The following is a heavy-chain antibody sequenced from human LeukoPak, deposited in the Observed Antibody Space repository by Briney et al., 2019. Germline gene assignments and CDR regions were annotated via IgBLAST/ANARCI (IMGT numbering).Heavy chain of an antibody. Sequence: GGSLRLSCAASGFTFSSYSMNWVRQAPGKGLEWVSSISSSSSYIYYADSVKGRFTISRDNAKNSLYLQMNGLRAEDMALYYCAKGSSAWNEVFHFDYWGQGTLVTVSS. CDR2: ISSSSSYI. J-gene: IGHJ4*02. V-gene: IGHV3-21*04. CDR3: AKGSSAWNEVFHFDY. D-gene: IGHD6-19*01. CDR1: GFTFSSYS.